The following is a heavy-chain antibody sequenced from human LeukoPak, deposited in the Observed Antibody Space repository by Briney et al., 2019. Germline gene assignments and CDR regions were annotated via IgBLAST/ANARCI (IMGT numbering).Heavy chain of an antibody. D-gene: IGHD2-2*01. CDR1: GFTFSSYA. J-gene: IGHJ6*03. V-gene: IGHV3-23*01. CDR3: AKDSHIVVVPAAMPHYYYYMDV. Sequence: PGGSLRLSCAASGFTFSSYAMSWVRQAPGKGLECVSAISGSGGSTYYADSVKGRFTISRDNSKNTLYLQMNSLRAEDTAVYYCAKDSHIVVVPAAMPHYYYYMDVWGKGTTVTVSS. CDR2: ISGSGGST.